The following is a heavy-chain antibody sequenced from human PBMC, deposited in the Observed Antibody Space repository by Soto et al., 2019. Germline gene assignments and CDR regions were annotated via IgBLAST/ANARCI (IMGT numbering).Heavy chain of an antibody. CDR1: GGTFSSYA. CDR3: AVVVVTANYYYYYGMDV. V-gene: IGHV1-69*01. D-gene: IGHD2-21*02. J-gene: IGHJ6*02. CDR2: IIPIFGTA. Sequence: QVQLVQSGAEVKKPGSSVKVSCKASGGTFSSYAISWVRQAPGQGLEWMGGIIPIFGTANYAQKFQGRVTSTADESTSTAYMELSSLRSEDTAVYYCAVVVVTANYYYYYGMDVWGQGTTVTVSS.